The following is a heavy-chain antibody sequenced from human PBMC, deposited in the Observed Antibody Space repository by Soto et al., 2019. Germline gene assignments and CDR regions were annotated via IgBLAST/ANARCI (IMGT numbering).Heavy chain of an antibody. Sequence: SETLSLTCAVSGGSISSGGCYWTWIRQHPGKSLEWIGYIYYSGSTDYNPSLKSRVIMLVDTSKNQFSLMLSSVTAADTAVYYCAIVAYSSSSGSYYFDYWGQGALVTVSS. CDR2: IYYSGST. J-gene: IGHJ4*02. D-gene: IGHD6-6*01. CDR1: GGSISSGGCY. CDR3: AIVAYSSSSGSYYFDY. V-gene: IGHV4-31*11.